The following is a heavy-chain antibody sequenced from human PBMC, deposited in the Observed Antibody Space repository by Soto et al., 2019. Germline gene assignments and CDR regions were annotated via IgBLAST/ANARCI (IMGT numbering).Heavy chain of an antibody. J-gene: IGHJ6*02. Sequence: SETLSLTCAVSGYSISSGYYWGWIRQPPGKGLEWIGSIYHSGSTYYNPSLKSRVTISVDTSKNQFSLKLSSVTAADTAVYYCARDRGVLNQPSYYGMDVWGQGPTVTVYS. CDR3: ARDRGVLNQPSYYGMDV. CDR2: IYHSGST. D-gene: IGHD2-8*01. V-gene: IGHV4-38-2*02. CDR1: GYSISSGYY.